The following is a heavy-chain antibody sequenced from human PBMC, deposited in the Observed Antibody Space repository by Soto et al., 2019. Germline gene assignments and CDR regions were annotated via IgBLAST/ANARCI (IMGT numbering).Heavy chain of an antibody. D-gene: IGHD2-15*01. CDR3: ARGGAWTPEGLGY. J-gene: IGHJ4*02. CDR1: GFTFSSFA. CDR2: ISSDVVNY. V-gene: IGHV3-30-3*01. Sequence: QVQLVESGGGVVQPGRSLRLSCAASGFTFSSFAMHWVRQAPGKGLEWLAVISSDVVNYYYAESVKGRFTISRDNSKNTLHLQTNSLRNEDTAVYYCARGGAWTPEGLGYWGQGTLVTVSS.